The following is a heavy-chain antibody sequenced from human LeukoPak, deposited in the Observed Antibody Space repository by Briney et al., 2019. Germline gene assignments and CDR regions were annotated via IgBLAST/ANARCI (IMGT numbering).Heavy chain of an antibody. CDR2: IIPIFGTA. Sequence: SVKVSCKASGGTFSSYAISWVRQAPGQGLEWMGGIIPIFGTANYAQKFQGRVTITADESTSTVYMELSSLRSEDTAVYYCASSVSEGELHHWGQGTLVTVSS. J-gene: IGHJ5*02. V-gene: IGHV1-69*13. D-gene: IGHD1-26*01. CDR1: GGTFSSYA. CDR3: ASSVSEGELHH.